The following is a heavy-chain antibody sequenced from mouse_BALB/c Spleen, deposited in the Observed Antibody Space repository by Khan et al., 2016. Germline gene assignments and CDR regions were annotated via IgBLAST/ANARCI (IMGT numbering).Heavy chain of an antibody. J-gene: IGHJ4*01. D-gene: IGHD1-1*02. CDR1: GYTFSNYW. V-gene: IGHV1-9*01. Sequence: QVQLQQSGAELMKPGASVKISCKATGYTFSNYWIEWIKQRPGHGLEWIGEILPGSRSTNYNERFKGKATFTADTSSNTVYMQLSSLTSEDSAVYYCARGWYSLDYWGQGTSVTVSS. CDR3: ARGWYSLDY. CDR2: ILPGSRST.